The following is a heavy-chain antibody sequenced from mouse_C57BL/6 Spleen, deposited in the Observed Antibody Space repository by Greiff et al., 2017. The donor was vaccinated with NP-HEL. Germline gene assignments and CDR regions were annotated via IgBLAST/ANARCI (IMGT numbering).Heavy chain of an antibody. V-gene: IGHV5-4*03. CDR1: GFTFSSYA. CDR2: ISDGGSYT. CDR3: ARAWDGDY. D-gene: IGHD4-1*01. J-gene: IGHJ2*01. Sequence: DVMLVESGGGLVKPGGSLKLSCAASGFTFSSYAMSWVRQTPEKRLEWVATISDGGSYTYYPDNVKGRFTISRDNAKNNLYLQMSHLKSEDTAMYYCARAWDGDYWGQGTTLTVSS.